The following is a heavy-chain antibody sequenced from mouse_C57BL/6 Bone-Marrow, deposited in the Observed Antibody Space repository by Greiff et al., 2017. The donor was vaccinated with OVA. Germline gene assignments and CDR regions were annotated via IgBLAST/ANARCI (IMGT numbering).Heavy chain of an antibody. CDR3: AAYSSSFAY. J-gene: IGHJ3*01. CDR2: IWRGGST. D-gene: IGHD2-12*01. V-gene: IGHV2-5*01. CDR1: GFSLTSYG. Sequence: VKVVESGPGLVQPSQSLSITCTVSGFSLTSYGVHWVRQSPGKGLEWLGVIWRGGSTDYNAAFMSRLSITKDNSKSQVFFKMNSLQADDTAIYYCAAYSSSFAYWGQGTLVTVSA.